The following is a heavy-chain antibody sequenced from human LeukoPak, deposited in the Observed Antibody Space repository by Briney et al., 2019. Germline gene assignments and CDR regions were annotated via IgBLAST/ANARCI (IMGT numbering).Heavy chain of an antibody. CDR3: ARRWNYGRNYYIDV. CDR1: GGSFSNYY. V-gene: IGHV4-34*01. Sequence: PSETLSPTCAVYGGSFSNYYWSWIRQSPGKGLEWIGEINDSGTINCNPSLMSRVTISVDKSKNQFPLKLSSVTAADTAVYYCARRWNYGRNYYIDVWGKGATVSVSS. CDR2: INDSGTI. J-gene: IGHJ6*03. D-gene: IGHD1-7*01.